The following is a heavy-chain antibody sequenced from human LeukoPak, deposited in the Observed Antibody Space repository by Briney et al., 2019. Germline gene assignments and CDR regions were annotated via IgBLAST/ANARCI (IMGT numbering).Heavy chain of an antibody. Sequence: SQTLSLTCAISGDSVSSNSAAWNWIRQSPSRGLEWLGRTYYRSKWYNDYAVSVKSRMTINPDTSKNQFSLQLNSVTPEDTAVYYCARALVDSSSWVYYYYYMDVWGKGTTVTISS. CDR3: ARALVDSSSWVYYYYYMDV. J-gene: IGHJ6*03. D-gene: IGHD6-13*01. V-gene: IGHV6-1*01. CDR2: TYYRSKWYN. CDR1: GDSVSSNSAA.